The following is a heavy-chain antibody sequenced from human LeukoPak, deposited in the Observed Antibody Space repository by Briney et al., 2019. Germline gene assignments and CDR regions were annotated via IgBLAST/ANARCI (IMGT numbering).Heavy chain of an antibody. CDR1: GGSISGYY. J-gene: IGHJ4*02. CDR3: ARRKAVAPAYHFGY. V-gene: IGHV4-59*08. Sequence: SETLSLTCTASGGSISGYYWTWSRQPPGKGLEWIGYIYHSGGTNYNPSLKSRVTISLDTSKNQFSVKLTSVTPADTAVYYCARRKAVAPAYHFGYWGQGILVTVSS. CDR2: IYHSGGT. D-gene: IGHD6-19*01.